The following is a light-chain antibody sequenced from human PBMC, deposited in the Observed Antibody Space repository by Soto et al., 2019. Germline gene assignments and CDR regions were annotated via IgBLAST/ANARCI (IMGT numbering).Light chain of an antibody. J-gene: IGKJ1*01. CDR1: QSISSW. V-gene: IGKV1-5*03. CDR3: QQYNSYSPWT. Sequence: EIQMTRSPSTPSASVGDRVTITCRASQSISSWLAWYQQKPGKAPKLLIYKASSLESGVPSRFSGSGSGTEFTLTISSLQPDDFATYYCQQYNSYSPWTFGRGTKV. CDR2: KAS.